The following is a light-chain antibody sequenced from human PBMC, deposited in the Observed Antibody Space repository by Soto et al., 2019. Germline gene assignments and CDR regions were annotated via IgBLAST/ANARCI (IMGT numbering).Light chain of an antibody. CDR2: EVS. V-gene: IGLV2-14*01. CDR3: CSYAGSFYV. Sequence: QSALTQPASVSGSPGQSITISCTGTSSDVGRYNYVSWYQQHPGKTPKLIIYEVSNRPSGVSNRFSGSKSGNTASLTISGLQAEDEADYYCCSYAGSFYVFGTGTKVTVL. J-gene: IGLJ1*01. CDR1: SSDVGRYNY.